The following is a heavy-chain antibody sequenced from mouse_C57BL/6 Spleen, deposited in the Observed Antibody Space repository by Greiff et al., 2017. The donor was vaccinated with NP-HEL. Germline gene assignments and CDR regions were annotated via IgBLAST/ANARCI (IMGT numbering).Heavy chain of an antibody. CDR3: ARRWLLPYYAMDY. V-gene: IGHV5-17*01. J-gene: IGHJ4*01. CDR2: ISSGSSTI. D-gene: IGHD2-3*01. CDR1: GFTFSDYG. Sequence: DVHLVESGGGLVKPGGSLKLSCAASGFTFSDYGMHWVRQAPEKGLEWVAYISSGSSTIYYADTVKGRFTISRDNAKNTLFLQMTSLRSEDTAMYYCARRWLLPYYAMDYWGQGTSVTVSS.